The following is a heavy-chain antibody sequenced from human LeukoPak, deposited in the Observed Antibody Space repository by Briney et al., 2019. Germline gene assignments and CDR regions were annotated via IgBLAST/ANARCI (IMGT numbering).Heavy chain of an antibody. CDR2: ISSSSSTI. CDR3: ARAYYDILTGYYPYYFDY. Sequence: VGSLRLSCAASGFTFSSYSMNWVRQAPGKGLEWVSYISSSSSTIYYADSVKGRFTISRDNAKNSLYLQMNSLRAEDTAVYYCARAYYDILTGYYPYYFDYWGQGTLVTVSS. J-gene: IGHJ4*02. CDR1: GFTFSSYS. V-gene: IGHV3-48*04. D-gene: IGHD3-9*01.